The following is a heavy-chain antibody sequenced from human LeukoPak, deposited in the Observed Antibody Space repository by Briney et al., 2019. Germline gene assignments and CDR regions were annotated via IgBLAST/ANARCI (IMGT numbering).Heavy chain of an antibody. CDR3: AKEPLGYFDY. CDR2: ISGSGGST. CDR1: GFTFSTYA. Sequence: GGSLRLSCAASGFTFSTYAMSWVRQAPGKGLEWVSAISGSGGSTYYADSVKGRFTISRDNSKKTLYLQMNSPRAEDTAVYYCAKEPLGYFDYWGQGTLVTVSS. J-gene: IGHJ4*02. V-gene: IGHV3-23*01.